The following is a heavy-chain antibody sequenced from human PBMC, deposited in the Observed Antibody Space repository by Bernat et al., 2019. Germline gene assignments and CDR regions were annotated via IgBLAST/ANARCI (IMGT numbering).Heavy chain of an antibody. J-gene: IGHJ4*02. V-gene: IGHV4-30-2*03. D-gene: IGHD6-13*01. Sequence: QLVESGGGLVQPGRSLRLSCTASGFSFADYAMSWFRQAPGKGLEWIVSIYYIGSTYYNQHLKGRVTISVDTSKNQFSLKLSSVTAADKAVYYCARLSHSSYKVDDWGQGAQVTVSS. CDR1: GFSFADYA. CDR2: IYYIGST. CDR3: ARLSHSSYKVDD.